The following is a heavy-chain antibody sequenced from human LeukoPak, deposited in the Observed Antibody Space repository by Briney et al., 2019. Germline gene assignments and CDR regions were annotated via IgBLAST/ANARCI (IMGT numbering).Heavy chain of an antibody. D-gene: IGHD1-26*01. CDR2: IIPIFGTA. V-gene: IGHV1-69*05. CDR3: ARDSGSYYPRGYYFDY. J-gene: IGHJ4*02. CDR1: GGTFSSYA. Sequence: SVKASCKASGGTFSSYAISWVRQAPGQGLEWMGGIIPIFGTANYAQKFQGRVTITTDESTSTAYMELSSLRSEDTAVYYCARDSGSYYPRGYYFDYWGQGTLVTVSS.